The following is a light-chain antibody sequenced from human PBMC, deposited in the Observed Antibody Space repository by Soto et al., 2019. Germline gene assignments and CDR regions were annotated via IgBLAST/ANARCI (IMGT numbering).Light chain of an antibody. CDR3: QQYGGAPFT. CDR1: QSVSSSY. J-gene: IGKJ3*01. Sequence: EIVLTQSPGTLSLSPGERATLSCRASQSVSSSYLAWYQQKPGQAPRLLIDGASSRATGIPDRFSGSGSGTDFTLTISGLEPEDSAVYYCQQYGGAPFTFGPGT. CDR2: GAS. V-gene: IGKV3-20*01.